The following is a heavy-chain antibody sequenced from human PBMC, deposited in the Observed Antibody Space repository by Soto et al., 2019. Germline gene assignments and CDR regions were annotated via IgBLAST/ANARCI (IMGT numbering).Heavy chain of an antibody. CDR2: SYYSGST. Sequence: SETLSLTCTVSGGSISSYYWSWIRQPPGKGLEWIGYSYYSGSTNYNPSLKSRVTISVDTSKNQFSLKLSSVTAADTAVYYCARDYPYSSSWYPDYYYGMDVWGQGTTVTVSS. V-gene: IGHV4-59*01. CDR3: ARDYPYSSSWYPDYYYGMDV. CDR1: GGSISSYY. D-gene: IGHD6-13*01. J-gene: IGHJ6*02.